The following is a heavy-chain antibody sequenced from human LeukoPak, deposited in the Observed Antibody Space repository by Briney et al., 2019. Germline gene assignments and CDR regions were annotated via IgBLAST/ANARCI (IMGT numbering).Heavy chain of an antibody. CDR2: ISSSGSNM. D-gene: IGHD2-2*01. CDR1: GFTFSSYS. J-gene: IGHJ5*02. V-gene: IGHV3-21*01. Sequence: GGSLRLSCAASGFTFSSYSMNWVRQAPGQGLEWVSSISSSGSNMFYADSVKGRFTVSRDNAKNSLYLQMNSLRAEDTALYYCARDYLVVPAAMWWFDPRGQGTLVTVSS. CDR3: ARDYLVVPAAMWWFDP.